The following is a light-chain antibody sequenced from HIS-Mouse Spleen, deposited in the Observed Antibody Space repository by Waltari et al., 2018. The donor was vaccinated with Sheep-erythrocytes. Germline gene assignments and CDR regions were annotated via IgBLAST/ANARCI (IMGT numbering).Light chain of an antibody. CDR3: QQANSFPIT. J-gene: IGKJ5*01. Sequence: DIQMTQSPSSVSASVGDRVTITCRASQGISSWVAWYQQKPGNAPKLMIYAASSLKSWVPSRFSGSGSGTDFTRTVSSLQPEDFATYCCQQANSFPITIGQGTRLEIK. CDR2: AAS. CDR1: QGISSW. V-gene: IGKV1-12*01.